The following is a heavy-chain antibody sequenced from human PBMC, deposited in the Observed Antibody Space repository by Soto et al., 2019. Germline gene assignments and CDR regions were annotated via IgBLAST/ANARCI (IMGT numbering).Heavy chain of an antibody. D-gene: IGHD2-21*02. CDR3: AKGFTVVVTVLRPDDAFDV. CDR2: ISGGGGST. CDR1: GFTFGNYA. V-gene: IGHV3-23*01. J-gene: IGHJ3*01. Sequence: DVQLLESGGGLVQPGGSLRLACAASGFTFGNYAINWVRLAPGKGLEWVSGISGGGGSTYYADSVNGRFTIFRDTSKNTVFLQMNSLRADDTAVYYCAKGFTVVVTVLRPDDAFDVWGQGTMVTVSS.